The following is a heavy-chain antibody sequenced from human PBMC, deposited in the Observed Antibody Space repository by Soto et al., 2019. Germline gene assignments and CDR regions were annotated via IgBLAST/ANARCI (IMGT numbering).Heavy chain of an antibody. V-gene: IGHV1-69*13. CDR3: ARNPPGDSSGWLDNWYFDL. CDR1: GGTFSSYA. J-gene: IGHJ2*01. Sequence: SVKVSCKASGGTFSSYAISWVRQAPGQGLEWMGGIIPIFGTANYAQKFQGRVTITADESTSTAYMELSSMRSEDTAVYYCARNPPGDSSGWLDNWYFDLWGRGTLVTVSS. D-gene: IGHD6-19*01. CDR2: IIPIFGTA.